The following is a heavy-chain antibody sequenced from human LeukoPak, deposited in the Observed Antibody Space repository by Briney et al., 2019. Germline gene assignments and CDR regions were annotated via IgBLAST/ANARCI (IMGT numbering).Heavy chain of an antibody. CDR2: ITWDGGTT. D-gene: IGHD3-9*01. V-gene: IGHV3-43D*03. J-gene: IGHJ4*02. CDR1: GFTFDDYV. Sequence: GGSLRLSCAASGFTFDDYVMHWVRQAPGKGLEWVSLITWDGGTTSYADSVQGRFTISRDNNKNSLYLQMKSLRPDDTAFYYCTKSALTGDQFDSWGQGTLVSVSS. CDR3: TKSALTGDQFDS.